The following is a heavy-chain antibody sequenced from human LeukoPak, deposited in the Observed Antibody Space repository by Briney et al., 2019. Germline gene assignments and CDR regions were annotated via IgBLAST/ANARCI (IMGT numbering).Heavy chain of an antibody. CDR2: IGGSGGST. CDR3: ANPVGSIVVVTAQ. J-gene: IGHJ4*02. CDR1: GFTFSSYA. Sequence: PGGSLRLSCAASGFTFSSYAMSWVRQAPGKGLEWVSAIGGSGGSTYYADSEKGRFTISRDNSKNTLYLQMNSLRAEDTAVYYCANPVGSIVVVTAQWGQGTLVTVSS. D-gene: IGHD2-21*02. V-gene: IGHV3-23*01.